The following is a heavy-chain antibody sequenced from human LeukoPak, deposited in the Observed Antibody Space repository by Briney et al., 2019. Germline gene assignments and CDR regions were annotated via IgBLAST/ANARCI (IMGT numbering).Heavy chain of an antibody. V-gene: IGHV4-59*01. CDR2: IYYSGST. CDR3: ARLIAAAGPALDY. Sequence: SETLSLTCTVSGGSISSYYWSWIRQPPGKGLEWIGYIYYSGSTNYNPSLKSRVTIPVDTSKNQFSLKLSSVTAADTAVYYCARLIAAAGPALDYWGQGTLVTVSS. D-gene: IGHD6-13*01. CDR1: GGSISSYY. J-gene: IGHJ4*02.